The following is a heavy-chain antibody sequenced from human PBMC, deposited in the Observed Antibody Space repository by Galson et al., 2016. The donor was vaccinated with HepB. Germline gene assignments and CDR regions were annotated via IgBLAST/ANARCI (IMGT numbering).Heavy chain of an antibody. CDR3: AKRPYSYGWHYGMDV. CDR2: ISYEGTKK. V-gene: IGHV3-30*18. D-gene: IGHD5-18*01. J-gene: IGHJ6*02. CDR1: GFDFSTYA. Sequence: SLRLSCAASGFDFSTYAIHWVRQTPGKGLEWVTVISYEGTKKYYADSVKGRFTISRDNSKNILYLQMKSLRDEDTAVYYCAKRPYSYGWHYGMDVWGQRTTVTVSS.